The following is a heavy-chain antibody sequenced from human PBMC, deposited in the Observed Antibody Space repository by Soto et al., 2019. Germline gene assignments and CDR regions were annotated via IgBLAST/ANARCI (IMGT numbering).Heavy chain of an antibody. D-gene: IGHD3-9*01. CDR2: ISSSSSYI. J-gene: IGHJ4*02. V-gene: IGHV3-21*01. Sequence: GGSLRLSCAASGFTFSSYSMNWVRQAPGKGLEWVSSISSSSSYIYYADSVKGRFTIPRDNAKNSLYLQMNSLRAEDTAVYYCARDSGRLAHFDYWGQGTLVTVSS. CDR3: ARDSGRLAHFDY. CDR1: GFTFSSYS.